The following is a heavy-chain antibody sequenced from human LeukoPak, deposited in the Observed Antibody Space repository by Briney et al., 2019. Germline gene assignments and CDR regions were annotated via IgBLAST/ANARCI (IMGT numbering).Heavy chain of an antibody. CDR2: IDISGNT. CDR1: GGSISSGSYY. CDR3: ARLPPPSSSWYQVTAFDY. D-gene: IGHD6-13*01. V-gene: IGHV4-61*02. Sequence: PSETLSLTCTVSGGSISSGSYYWSWIRQPAGKGLEWIGRIDISGNTNYNPSLKSRVTISVDTSKNQFSLNLSSVTAADTAVYYCARLPPPSSSWYQVTAFDYWGQGTLVTVSS. J-gene: IGHJ4*02.